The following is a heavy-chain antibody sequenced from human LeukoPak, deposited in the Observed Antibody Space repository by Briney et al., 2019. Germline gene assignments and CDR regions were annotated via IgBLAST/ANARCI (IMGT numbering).Heavy chain of an antibody. V-gene: IGHV3-30-3*01. CDR3: ARDPEGYSYGLRPGY. Sequence: GGSLRLSCAASGFTFSSYAMHWVRQAPGKGLEWVAVISYDGSNKYYADSVKGRFTISRDNSKNTLYLQMNSLRAEDTAVYYCARDPEGYSYGLRPGYWGQGTLVTVSS. CDR2: ISYDGSNK. CDR1: GFTFSSYA. J-gene: IGHJ4*02. D-gene: IGHD5-18*01.